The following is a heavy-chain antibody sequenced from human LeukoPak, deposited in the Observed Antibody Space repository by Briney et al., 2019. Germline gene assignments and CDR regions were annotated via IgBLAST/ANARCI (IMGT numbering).Heavy chain of an antibody. CDR2: INHSGGT. CDR1: GGSFSGYY. CDR3: ARGNFFRSYYYYYYMDV. J-gene: IGHJ6*03. D-gene: IGHD2/OR15-2a*01. Sequence: SETLSLTCAVYGGSFSGYYWSWIRQPPGKGLEWIGEINHSGGTNYNPSLKSRVTISVDTSKNQFSLKLSSVTAADTAVYYCARGNFFRSYYYYYYMDVWGKGTTVTVSS. V-gene: IGHV4-34*01.